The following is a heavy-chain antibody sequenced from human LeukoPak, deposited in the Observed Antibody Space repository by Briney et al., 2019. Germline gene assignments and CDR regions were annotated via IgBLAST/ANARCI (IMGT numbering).Heavy chain of an antibody. CDR3: ARVGRFGELFLRYDY. J-gene: IGHJ4*02. CDR2: IYHSGST. Sequence: SETLSLTCTVSGYSISSGYYWGWIRQPPGKGLEWIGSIYHSGSTYYNPSLKSRVTISVDTSKNQFSLKLSSVTAADTAVYYCARVGRFGELFLRYDYWGQGTLVTVSS. D-gene: IGHD3-10*01. V-gene: IGHV4-38-2*02. CDR1: GYSISSGYY.